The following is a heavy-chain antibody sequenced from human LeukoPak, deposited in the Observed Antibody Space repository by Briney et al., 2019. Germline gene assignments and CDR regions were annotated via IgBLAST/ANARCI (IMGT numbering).Heavy chain of an antibody. Sequence: GESLKISCKGSGYSFTSYWIGWVRQMPGKGLEWMGIIYPGDSDTRYSPSFQGQVTISADKSISTAYLQWSSLKASDTAMYYCARNSPLSLSTVTTEMLDAFDIWGQGTMVTVSS. CDR1: GYSFTSYW. J-gene: IGHJ3*02. CDR2: IYPGDSDT. CDR3: ARNSPLSLSTVTTEMLDAFDI. V-gene: IGHV5-51*01. D-gene: IGHD4-17*01.